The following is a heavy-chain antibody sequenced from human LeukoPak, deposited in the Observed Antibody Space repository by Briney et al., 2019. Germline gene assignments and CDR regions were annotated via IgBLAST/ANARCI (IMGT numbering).Heavy chain of an antibody. CDR3: ARGGPGDFWSGYKGPFDY. J-gene: IGHJ4*02. D-gene: IGHD3-3*01. CDR1: GGSFSGYY. CDR2: INHSGST. Sequence: KASETLSLTCAVYGGSFSGYYWSWIRQPPGKGLEWIGEINHSGSTNYNPSLKSRVTISVDTSKNQFSLKLSSVTAADTAVYYCARGGPGDFWSGYKGPFDYWGQGTLVTVSS. V-gene: IGHV4-34*01.